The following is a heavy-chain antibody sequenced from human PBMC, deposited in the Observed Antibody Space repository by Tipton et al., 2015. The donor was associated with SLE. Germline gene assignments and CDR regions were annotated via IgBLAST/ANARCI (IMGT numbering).Heavy chain of an antibody. CDR1: DGSISSYY. CDR2: VSTSGSA. Sequence: TLSLTCTVSDGSISSYYWSWIRQPPGKGLEWIGRVSTSGSANYNPSLKSRVTISLHTSENQFSLNLSSVTAADTAVYYCAREIAPINWGYCYFDLWGRGTLVTVSS. D-gene: IGHD7-27*01. V-gene: IGHV4-4*07. CDR3: AREIAPINWGYCYFDL. J-gene: IGHJ2*01.